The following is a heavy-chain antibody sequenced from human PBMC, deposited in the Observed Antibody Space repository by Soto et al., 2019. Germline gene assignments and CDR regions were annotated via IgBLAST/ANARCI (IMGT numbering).Heavy chain of an antibody. CDR3: ARAPFWSGYYECLDY. V-gene: IGHV4-61*01. CDR2: VYYTWST. J-gene: IGHJ4*02. CDR1: GGSVIGDSYY. Sequence: SETLSLTCTVSGGSVIGDSYYWSWIRQPPGKGLEWFGYVYYTWSTNYIPSLKKQVTISLDTSKNQFSLKLTYVTAADTAVYYCARAPFWSGYYECLDYWGQGTLVTVSS. D-gene: IGHD3-3*01.